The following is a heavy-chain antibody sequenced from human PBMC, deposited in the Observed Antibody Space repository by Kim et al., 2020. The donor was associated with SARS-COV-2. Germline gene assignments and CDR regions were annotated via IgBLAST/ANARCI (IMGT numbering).Heavy chain of an antibody. CDR1: GGSFSDYY. CDR3: AGAYSLQYLDWTATTDYYYMDV. Sequence: SESLSLTCAVHGGSFSDYYWTWIRQSPGKGLEWIGEISYGGNTKFNTSSGSGVTLTINTSRNHSSLRITSGTAADTAVYFCAGAYSLQYLDWTATTDYYYMDVWGEGTTLTLP. CDR2: ISYGGNT. D-gene: IGHD3-9*01. V-gene: IGHV4-34*01. J-gene: IGHJ6*03.